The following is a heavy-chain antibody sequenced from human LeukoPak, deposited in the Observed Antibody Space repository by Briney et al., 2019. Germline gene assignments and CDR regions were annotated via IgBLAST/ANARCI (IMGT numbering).Heavy chain of an antibody. CDR3: ATEGYAYGYHSFDI. V-gene: IGHV3-15*01. CDR1: RFTFSNAW. D-gene: IGHD5-18*01. CDR2: IKSKTSGGTT. Sequence: GGSLRLSCAASRFTFSNAWMSWVRQAPGKGLEWVGRIKSKTSGGTTDYAAPVKGRFAISRGDSKNTLYLQMNSLKTEDAAVYYCATEGYAYGYHSFDIWGQGTMVTVSS. J-gene: IGHJ3*02.